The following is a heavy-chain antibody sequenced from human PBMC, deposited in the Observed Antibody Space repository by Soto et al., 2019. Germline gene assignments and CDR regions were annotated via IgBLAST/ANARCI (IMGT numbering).Heavy chain of an antibody. J-gene: IGHJ4*02. Sequence: ASVKVSCKASGYTFTGYYMHWLRQAPGQGLEWMGWINPNSGGTNYAQKFQGRVTMTRDTSISTAYMELSRLRSDDTAVYYCARVTHSSSWYGDFDYWGQGTLVTVSS. CDR2: INPNSGGT. CDR3: ARVTHSSSWYGDFDY. D-gene: IGHD6-13*01. CDR1: GYTFTGYY. V-gene: IGHV1-2*02.